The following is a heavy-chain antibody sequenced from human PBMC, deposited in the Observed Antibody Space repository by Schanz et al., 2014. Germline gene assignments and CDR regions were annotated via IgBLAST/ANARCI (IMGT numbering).Heavy chain of an antibody. CDR2: ISRDGTTS. J-gene: IGHJ3*02. D-gene: IGHD7-27*01. CDR3: ARENLNWEAFDI. V-gene: IGHV3-11*01. Sequence: QVQLVESGGGLVKPGGSLRLSCAASGFIFNDYYMNWILQAPGKGLEWLSYISRDGTTSYYADSVKGRFTISRDNAKNSLYLEMTSLRGEDMAVYYCARENLNWEAFDIWGQGTVVTVSS. CDR1: GFIFNDYY.